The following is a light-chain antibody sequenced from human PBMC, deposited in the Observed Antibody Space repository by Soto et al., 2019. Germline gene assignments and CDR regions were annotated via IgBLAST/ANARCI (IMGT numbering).Light chain of an antibody. Sequence: QSALTQPASVSGSPGQSITISCTGTSSDVGGYNYVSWYQQHPGKAPKLMIYDVSNRPSGVSNRFSGSKSGNTASLTISGLQAEDEDDDDCSSYTSSSTDVFGTGTKLTVL. V-gene: IGLV2-14*01. J-gene: IGLJ1*01. CDR2: DVS. CDR3: SSYTSSSTDV. CDR1: SSDVGGYNY.